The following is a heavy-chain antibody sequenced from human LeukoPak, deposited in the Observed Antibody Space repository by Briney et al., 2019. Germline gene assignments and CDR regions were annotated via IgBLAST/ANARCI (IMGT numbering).Heavy chain of an antibody. J-gene: IGHJ4*02. Sequence: SVKVSXKASGGTFSSYAISWVRQAPGQGLEWMGRIIPIFGTANYAQKFQGRVTITTDESTSTAYMELSSLRSEDTAVYYCARSVLVTAILNYWGQGTLVTVSS. CDR1: GGTFSSYA. CDR3: ARSVLVTAILNY. V-gene: IGHV1-69*05. D-gene: IGHD2-21*02. CDR2: IIPIFGTA.